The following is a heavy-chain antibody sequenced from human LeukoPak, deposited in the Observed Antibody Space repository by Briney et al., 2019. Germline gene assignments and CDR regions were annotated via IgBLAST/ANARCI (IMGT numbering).Heavy chain of an antibody. Sequence: GASVKVSCKASGYTFTSYYMHWVRRAPGQGLEWMGIINPSGGSTSYAQKFQGRVTMTRDTSTSTVYMELSSLRSEDTAVYYCAREVTEFWSAPGDYYYYYMDVWGKGTTVTVSS. D-gene: IGHD3-3*01. CDR3: AREVTEFWSAPGDYYYYYMDV. J-gene: IGHJ6*03. V-gene: IGHV1-46*01. CDR1: GYTFTSYY. CDR2: INPSGGST.